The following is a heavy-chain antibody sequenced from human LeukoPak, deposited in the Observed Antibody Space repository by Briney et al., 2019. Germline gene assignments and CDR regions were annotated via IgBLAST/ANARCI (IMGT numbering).Heavy chain of an antibody. CDR2: IIPIFGTA. CDR3: ARGRTIFGVVIIIDY. CDR1: GGTFSSYA. V-gene: IGHV1-69*05. Sequence: ASVKVSCKASGGTFSSYAISWVRQAPGQGLEWMGGIIPIFGTANYAQKFQGRVTITTDESTSTAYMELSSLRSEDTAVYYCARGRTIFGVVIIIDYWGQGTLVTVSS. D-gene: IGHD3-3*01. J-gene: IGHJ4*02.